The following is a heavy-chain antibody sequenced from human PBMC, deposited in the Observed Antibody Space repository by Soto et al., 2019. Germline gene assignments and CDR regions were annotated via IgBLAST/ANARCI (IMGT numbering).Heavy chain of an antibody. D-gene: IGHD3-10*01. CDR1: GGSITSGNYY. CDR2: SYYSGGT. Sequence: QVQLQESGPGLVKPSQTLSLTCAVSGGSITSGNYYWSWIRQPPGKGLEWMGYSYYSGGTYYNPSLKSRLTISVDTSKNQFSLKLSSVTAADTAVYYCARGKGVFDLWGRGTLVTVSS. V-gene: IGHV4-30-4*01. J-gene: IGHJ2*01. CDR3: ARGKGVFDL.